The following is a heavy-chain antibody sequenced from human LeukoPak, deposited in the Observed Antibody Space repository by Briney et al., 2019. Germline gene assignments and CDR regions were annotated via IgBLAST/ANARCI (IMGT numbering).Heavy chain of an antibody. CDR1: GGSFSGYY. CDR3: AGRKTESAIVGSLDNWFDP. J-gene: IGHJ5*02. V-gene: IGHV4-34*01. D-gene: IGHD1-26*01. CDR2: INHSGST. Sequence: SETLSLTCAVYGGSFSGYYWSWIRQPPGKGLEWIGEINHSGSTNYNPSLKSRVTMSVDTSKNQFSLKLSSVTAADTAVYYCAGRKTESAIVGSLDNWFDPWGQGTLVTVSS.